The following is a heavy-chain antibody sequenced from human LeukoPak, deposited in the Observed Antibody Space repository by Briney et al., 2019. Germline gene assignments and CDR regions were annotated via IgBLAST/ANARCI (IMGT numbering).Heavy chain of an antibody. CDR3: ARVDSSGYYYGNDAFDI. V-gene: IGHV4-61*02. CDR1: GGSISSGSYY. J-gene: IGHJ3*02. D-gene: IGHD3-22*01. CDR2: IYTSGST. Sequence: SETLSLTCTVSGGSISSGSYYWSWIRQPAGKGLEWIGRIYTSGSTNYNPSLKSRVTISVDASKNQFSLKLSSVTAADTAVYYCARVDSSGYYYGNDAFDIWGQGTMVTVSS.